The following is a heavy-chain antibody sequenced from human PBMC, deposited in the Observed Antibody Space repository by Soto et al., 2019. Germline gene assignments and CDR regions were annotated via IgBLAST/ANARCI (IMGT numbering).Heavy chain of an antibody. CDR2: ISAYNGNT. CDR1: GYTFTSYG. CDR3: ARYQRGYSYGLWVSQVTIIDY. J-gene: IGHJ4*02. D-gene: IGHD5-18*01. Sequence: GASVKVSCKASGYTFTSYGISWVRQAPGQGLEWMGWISAYNGNTNYAQKLQGRVTMTTDTSTSTAYMELRGLRSDDTAVYYCARYQRGYSYGLWVSQVTIIDYWGQG. V-gene: IGHV1-18*04.